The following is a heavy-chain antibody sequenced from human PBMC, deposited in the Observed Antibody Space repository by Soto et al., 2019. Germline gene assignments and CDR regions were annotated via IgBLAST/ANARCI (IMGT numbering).Heavy chain of an antibody. V-gene: IGHV4-61*01. CDR3: ARRYGVAFDI. Sequence: PSETLSLTCTVSGGSVSSGSYYWSWIRQPPGKGLEWIGYIYYSGSTNYNTSLKSRVTISVDTSKNQFSLKLSSVTAADTAVYYCARRYGVAFDIWGQGTMVT. CDR2: IYYSGST. D-gene: IGHD3-10*01. CDR1: GGSVSSGSYY. J-gene: IGHJ3*02.